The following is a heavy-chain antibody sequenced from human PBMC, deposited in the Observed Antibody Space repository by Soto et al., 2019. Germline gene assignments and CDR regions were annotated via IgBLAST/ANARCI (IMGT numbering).Heavy chain of an antibody. Sequence: PGGSLRLSCAASGVSVRGYSMNWVRQAPGKGLEWISYINSGSSSIYYSDSVKGRFTISRDNAKNSLFLQMNSLRAEDTAVYYCASSASPDAYWRQGTLVTVSS. CDR3: ASSASPDAY. J-gene: IGHJ4*02. CDR1: GVSVRGYS. CDR2: INSGSSSI. V-gene: IGHV3-48*01. D-gene: IGHD1-26*01.